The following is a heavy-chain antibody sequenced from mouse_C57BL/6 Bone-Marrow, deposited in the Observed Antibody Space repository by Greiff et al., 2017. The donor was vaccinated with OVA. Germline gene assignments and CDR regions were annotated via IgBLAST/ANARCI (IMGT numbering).Heavy chain of an antibody. CDR3: ARYGGTMITQFAY. V-gene: IGHV7-3*01. D-gene: IGHD2-4*01. CDR1: GFTFTDYY. Sequence: DVKLVESGGGLVQPGGSLSLSCAASGFTFTDYYMSWVRQPPGKALEWLGFIRNKANGYTTEYIASVKGRFTISRDNSQSILYLQMNALRDEDSATYYCARYGGTMITQFAYWGQGTLVTVSA. J-gene: IGHJ3*01. CDR2: IRNKANGYTT.